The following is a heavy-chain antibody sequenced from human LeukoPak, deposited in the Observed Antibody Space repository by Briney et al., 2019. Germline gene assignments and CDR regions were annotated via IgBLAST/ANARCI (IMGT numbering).Heavy chain of an antibody. V-gene: IGHV3-23*01. D-gene: IGHD3-16*02. CDR1: GSTFSSYS. CDR3: AKYRDYYFEY. CDR2: ITGSGGRI. J-gene: IGHJ4*02. Sequence: GGSLRLSCAASGSTFSSYSMGWVRQAPGEGLEWVSSITGSGGRIYYADSLKGRFTISRDNSKNTVYLQMNSLRAEDTAVYYCAKYRDYYFEYWGQGTLVTVSS.